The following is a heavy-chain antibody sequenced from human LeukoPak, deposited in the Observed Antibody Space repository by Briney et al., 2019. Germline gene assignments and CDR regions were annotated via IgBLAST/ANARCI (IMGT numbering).Heavy chain of an antibody. CDR3: AREPYDSSGQPRSGFDY. D-gene: IGHD3-22*01. J-gene: IGHJ4*02. Sequence: ASVKVSCKASGYTFTGYYMHWVRQAPGQGLEWMGRINPSGGSTSYAQKFQGRVTLTRDTSTSTVYMELSSLGSKDTAVYYCAREPYDSSGQPRSGFDYWGQGTLVAVSS. V-gene: IGHV1-46*01. CDR2: INPSGGST. CDR1: GYTFTGYY.